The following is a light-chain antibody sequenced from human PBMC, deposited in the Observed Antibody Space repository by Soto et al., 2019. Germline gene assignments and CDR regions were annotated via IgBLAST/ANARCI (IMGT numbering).Light chain of an antibody. CDR1: SGNIASNF. J-gene: IGLJ2*01. CDR3: LYYDTTNQV. V-gene: IGLV6-57*01. Sequence: NFMLTQPHSVSESPGKTVSISCTRSSGNIASNFVQWFQQRPGSSPTTVIYEDNQRPSGVPDRFSGSIDSSSNSASLTISGLKTEDEADYYCLYYDTTNQVFGAGTKLTVL. CDR2: EDN.